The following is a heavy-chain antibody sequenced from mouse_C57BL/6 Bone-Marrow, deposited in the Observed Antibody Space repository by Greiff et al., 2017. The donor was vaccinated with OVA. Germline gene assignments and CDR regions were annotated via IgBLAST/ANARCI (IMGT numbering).Heavy chain of an antibody. CDR2: IYPRSGNT. CDR3: ARSDYYGSPYYAMDY. V-gene: IGHV1-81*01. D-gene: IGHD1-1*01. Sequence: QVQLQQSGAELARPGASVKLSCKASGYTFTSYGISWVKQRTGQGLEWIGEIYPRSGNTYYNEKFKGKATLTADKSSSTAYMELRSLTSEDSAVYFCARSDYYGSPYYAMDYWGQGTSVTDSS. CDR1: GYTFTSYG. J-gene: IGHJ4*01.